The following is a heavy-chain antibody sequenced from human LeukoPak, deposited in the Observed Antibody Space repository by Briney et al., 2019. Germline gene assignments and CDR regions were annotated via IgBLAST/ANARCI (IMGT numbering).Heavy chain of an antibody. V-gene: IGHV3-23*01. J-gene: IGHJ4*02. D-gene: IGHD3-3*01. CDR2: ISGSGGST. CDR1: GFTFSSYA. CDR3: AKERDFWSGYSHFDY. Sequence: PGGSLTLSCAASGFTFSSYAMSWVRQAPGKGLEWVSAISGSGGSTYYADSVKGRFTISRDNPKNTLYLQMNSQRAEDTAVYYCAKERDFWSGYSHFDYWGQGALVTVSS.